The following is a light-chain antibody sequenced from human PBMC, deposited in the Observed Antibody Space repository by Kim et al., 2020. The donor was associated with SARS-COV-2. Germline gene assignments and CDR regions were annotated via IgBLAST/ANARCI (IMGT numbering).Light chain of an antibody. J-gene: IGLJ1*01. V-gene: IGLV3-19*01. CDR1: SLRNYD. CDR3: NSRYISGNYYV. CDR2: GQS. Sequence: VGQTVRITCQGDSLRNYDASWYQQKPGQAPILVIYGQSNRPSGIPDRFSSSSSGNTASLTITGTQAEDEADYYCNSRYISGNYYVFGTGTKVTVL.